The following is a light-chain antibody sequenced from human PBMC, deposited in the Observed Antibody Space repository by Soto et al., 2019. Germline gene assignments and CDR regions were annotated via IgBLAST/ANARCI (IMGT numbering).Light chain of an antibody. V-gene: IGKV1-12*01. J-gene: IGKJ5*01. Sequence: QMTQSPSSVSASVGDSVTITCRASQGISRWLAWYQQKQGKAPKXLIYAASTLQSGVPSRFSGSGSGTDFTLTISSLQTEDFATYFCQQGNSFTITFGQGTQLEIK. CDR2: AAS. CDR3: QQGNSFTIT. CDR1: QGISRW.